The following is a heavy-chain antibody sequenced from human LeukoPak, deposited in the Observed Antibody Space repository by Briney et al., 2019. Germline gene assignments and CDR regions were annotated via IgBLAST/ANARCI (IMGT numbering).Heavy chain of an antibody. Sequence: GGSLRLSCATSGFIFSTYSMNWVRQAPGKGLEWVSSITGTSTYINYAGSVRGRFTISRDNAKNSLYLQMNSLRAEDTAVYYCARDKGSGWFDCDYWGQGTLVTVSS. D-gene: IGHD6-19*01. V-gene: IGHV3-21*01. CDR3: ARDKGSGWFDCDY. CDR1: GFIFSTYS. CDR2: ITGTSTYI. J-gene: IGHJ4*02.